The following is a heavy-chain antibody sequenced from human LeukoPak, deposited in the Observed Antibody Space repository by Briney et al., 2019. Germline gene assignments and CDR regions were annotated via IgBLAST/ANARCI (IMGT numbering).Heavy chain of an antibody. CDR1: GFTFDDYA. D-gene: IGHD6-13*01. V-gene: IGHV3-9*01. J-gene: IGHJ3*02. Sequence: PGRSLRLSCAASGFTFDDYAMHWVRQAPGKGLEWVSGISWNSGSIGYADSVKGRFTISRDNAKNSLYLQMNSLRAEDTALYYCAKESGYSSSWYDSGVVDAFDIWGQGTMVTVSS. CDR2: ISWNSGSI. CDR3: AKESGYSSSWYDSGVVDAFDI.